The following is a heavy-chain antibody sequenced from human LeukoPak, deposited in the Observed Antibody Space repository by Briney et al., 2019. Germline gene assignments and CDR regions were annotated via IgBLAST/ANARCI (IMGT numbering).Heavy chain of an antibody. V-gene: IGHV3-30*04. CDR1: GFTFSSYA. J-gene: IGHJ4*02. CDR2: ISYEGSNK. D-gene: IGHD4-17*01. CDR3: ARDLHGDYYFDY. Sequence: GGSLRLSCAASGFTFSSYAMHWVRQAAGKGLEWVAVISYEGSNKYYADSVKGRFTISRDNSKNTLYLQMNSLRAEDTAVYYCARDLHGDYYFDYWGQGTLVTVSS.